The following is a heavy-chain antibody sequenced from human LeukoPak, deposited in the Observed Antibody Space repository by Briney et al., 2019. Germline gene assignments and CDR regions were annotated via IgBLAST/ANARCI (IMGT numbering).Heavy chain of an antibody. CDR2: IYYSGST. Sequence: PETLSLTCTVSGGSISSYYWSWIRQPPGKGLEWIGYIYYSGSTDYNPSLKSRVTISVDTSKNQFSLKLSSVTAADTAVYYCARVGSSGYPDYWGQGTLVTVSS. D-gene: IGHD3-22*01. J-gene: IGHJ4*02. CDR3: ARVGSSGYPDY. V-gene: IGHV4-59*01. CDR1: GGSISSYY.